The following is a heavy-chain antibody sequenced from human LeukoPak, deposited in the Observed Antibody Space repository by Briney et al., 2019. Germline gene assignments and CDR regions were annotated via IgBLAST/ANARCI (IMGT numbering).Heavy chain of an antibody. CDR1: GGSISSYY. CDR2: IYYSGST. CDR3: ARHAHISSGYYYRPNHDAFDI. D-gene: IGHD3-22*01. V-gene: IGHV4-59*08. J-gene: IGHJ3*02. Sequence: TSETLSLTCTVSGGSISSYYWSWIRQPPGKGLEWIGYIYYSGSTNYNPSLKSRVTISVDTSKNQFSLKLSSVTAADTAVYYCARHAHISSGYYYRPNHDAFDIWGQGTMVTVSS.